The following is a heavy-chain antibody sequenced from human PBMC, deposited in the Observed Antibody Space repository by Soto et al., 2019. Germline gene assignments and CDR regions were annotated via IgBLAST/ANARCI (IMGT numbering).Heavy chain of an antibody. Sequence: GGSLRLCWSASGFGFTFSTAAMSWIRQAPGKGLEWVSTFRESGGTTHYANSVKGRFTISRDTSKNMLYLQMNSLRAEDTAIYYFAKNSHWANNPPTQSHRAHGTLVPVSS. J-gene: IGHJ4*01. V-gene: IGHV3-23*01. D-gene: IGHD1-1*01. CDR1: GFGFTFSTAA. CDR3: AKNSHWANNPPTQSH. CDR2: FRESGGTT.